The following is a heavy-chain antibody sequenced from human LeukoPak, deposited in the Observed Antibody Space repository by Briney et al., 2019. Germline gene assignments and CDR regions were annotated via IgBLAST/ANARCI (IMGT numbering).Heavy chain of an antibody. V-gene: IGHV4-34*01. CDR3: ARIGYDYVWGSPGTIDY. CDR1: GGSFSGYY. CDR2: INHSGST. D-gene: IGHD3-16*01. J-gene: IGHJ4*02. Sequence: SETLSLTCAVYGGSFSGYYWSWIRQPPGKGLEWIGEINHSGSTNYNPSLKSRVTISVDTSKNQFSLKLSSVTAADTAVYYCARIGYDYVWGSPGTIDYWGQGTLVTVSS.